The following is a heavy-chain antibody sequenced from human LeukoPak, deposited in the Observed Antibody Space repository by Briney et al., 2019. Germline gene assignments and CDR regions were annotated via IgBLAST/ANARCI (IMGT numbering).Heavy chain of an antibody. V-gene: IGHV4-30-2*01. CDR1: GFTVSGTY. CDR3: ARDSRLASRTGTFDS. Sequence: LRLSCAASGFTVSGTYMSWVRQPPGKGLEWLGYIFHNGDTYYNSSLKSRVSLSVDKANKKFSLRLTSVTAADTAVYFCARDSRLASRTGTFDSWGQGTLVIVSS. D-gene: IGHD1-7*01. J-gene: IGHJ4*02. CDR2: IFHNGDT.